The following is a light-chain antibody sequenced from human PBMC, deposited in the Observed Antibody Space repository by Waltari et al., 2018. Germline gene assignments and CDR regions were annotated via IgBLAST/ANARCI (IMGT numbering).Light chain of an antibody. V-gene: IGLV2-23*01. CDR2: EGS. CDR1: SSDVGSYNL. J-gene: IGLJ2*01. CDR3: CSYAGSSTVV. Sequence: QSALTQPASVSGSPGQSITISCTGTSSDVGSYNLVSWYQQHPGKAPKLMIYEGSKRPSGVSNRCSGSKSGNTASLTISGLQAEDEAYYYCCSYAGSSTVVFGGGTKLTVL.